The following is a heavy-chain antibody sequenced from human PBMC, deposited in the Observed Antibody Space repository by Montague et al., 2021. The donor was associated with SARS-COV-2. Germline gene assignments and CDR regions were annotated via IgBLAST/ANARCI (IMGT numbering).Heavy chain of an antibody. CDR3: ARAPCVGHCNSLAIWFDP. CDR2: IYHAGYI. V-gene: IGHV4-38-2*02. CDR1: GYSISSGYF. D-gene: IGHD2-21*02. J-gene: IGHJ5*02. Sequence: SETLSLTCTVFGYSISSGYFWAWLRQPPGKGLEWIGSIYHAGYIHYNPSLKSRVSISIDTSRNQISLRVTDVAAADTAVYYCARAPCVGHCNSLAIWFDPWGQGTLVSVSS.